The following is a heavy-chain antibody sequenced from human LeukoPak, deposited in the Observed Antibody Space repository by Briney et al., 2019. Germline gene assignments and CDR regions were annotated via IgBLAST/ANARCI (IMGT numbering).Heavy chain of an antibody. J-gene: IGHJ4*02. Sequence: SETLSLTCSVSGDSISGNNGYWAWIRQPPGKELEYIASINYLGTTYYNPSLKSRITISVDTSKNQFSLKLSSVTAADTAVYYCAREDNFLSSGWDASFDYWGQGTLVTVSS. CDR3: AREDNFLSSGWDASFDY. V-gene: IGHV4-39*07. D-gene: IGHD6-19*01. CDR1: GDSISGNNGY. CDR2: INYLGTT.